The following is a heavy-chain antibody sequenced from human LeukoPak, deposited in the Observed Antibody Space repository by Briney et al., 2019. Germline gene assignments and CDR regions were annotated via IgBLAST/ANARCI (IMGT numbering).Heavy chain of an antibody. J-gene: IGHJ4*02. CDR3: AVTGNTDYPYYFDY. V-gene: IGHV3-21*01. D-gene: IGHD4-11*01. Sequence: GGSLRLSCAVSGVPFRSYAMNWVRQAPGKGLEWISYISNSDNYIYYAGSVKGRFTISKDNAKNSLFLQMNSLRAEDTAVYYCAVTGNTDYPYYFDYWGQGTLVTVSS. CDR1: GVPFRSYA. CDR2: ISNSDNYI.